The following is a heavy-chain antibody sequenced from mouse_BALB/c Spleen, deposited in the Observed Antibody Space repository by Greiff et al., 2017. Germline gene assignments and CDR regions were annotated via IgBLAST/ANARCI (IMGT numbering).Heavy chain of an antibody. CDR1: GYAFSSSW. CDR2: IYPGDGDT. J-gene: IGHJ4*01. Sequence: QVQLQQSGPELVKPGASVKISCKASGYAFSSSWMNWVKQRPGQGLEWIGRIYPGDGDTNYNGKFKGKATLTADKSSSTAYMQLSSLTSVDSAVYFCARGGLLREDYAMDYWGQGTSVTVSS. V-gene: IGHV1-82*01. D-gene: IGHD2-3*01. CDR3: ARGGLLREDYAMDY.